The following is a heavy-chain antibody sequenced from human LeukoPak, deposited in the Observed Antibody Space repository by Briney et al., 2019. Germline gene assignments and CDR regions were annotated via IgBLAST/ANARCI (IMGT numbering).Heavy chain of an antibody. V-gene: IGHV4-59*01. CDR2: IYHSGST. D-gene: IGHD6-13*01. Sequence: NPSETLSLTCTVSGGSIRSSYWSWIRQPPGKGLEWIGSIYHSGSTYYNPSLKSRVTISVDTSKNQFSLKLSSVTAADTAVYYCARVYYSNSYDYWYFDLWGRGTLVTVSS. CDR3: ARVYYSNSYDYWYFDL. CDR1: GGSIRSSY. J-gene: IGHJ2*01.